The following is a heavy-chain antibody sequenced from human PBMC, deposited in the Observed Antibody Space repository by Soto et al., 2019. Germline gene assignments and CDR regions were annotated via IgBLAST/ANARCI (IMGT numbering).Heavy chain of an antibody. CDR3: ARPINSAKEDNDY. D-gene: IGHD2-15*01. CDR2: IDPSDSYT. J-gene: IGHJ4*02. Sequence: PGESLKISCKGSGYSFTSYWISWVRQMPGKGLEWMGRIDPSDSYTNYSPSFQGHVTISADKSISTAYLQWSSLKDSDTAMYYCARPINSAKEDNDYWGQGTLVTVSS. CDR1: GYSFTSYW. V-gene: IGHV5-10-1*01.